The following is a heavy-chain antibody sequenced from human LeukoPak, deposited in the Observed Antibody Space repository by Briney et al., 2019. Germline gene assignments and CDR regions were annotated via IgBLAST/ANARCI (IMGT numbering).Heavy chain of an antibody. V-gene: IGHV4-59*08. Sequence: PSETLSLTCTVSGGSISSYYWSWIRQPPDQGLEWIGDIYSSGSTNYNPSLKSRVTISVDTSKNQFSLKLSSVTAADTAVYYCARSYGSGSYFDYWGQGTLVTVSS. CDR3: ARSYGSGSYFDY. J-gene: IGHJ4*02. CDR1: GGSISSYY. D-gene: IGHD3-10*01. CDR2: IYSSGST.